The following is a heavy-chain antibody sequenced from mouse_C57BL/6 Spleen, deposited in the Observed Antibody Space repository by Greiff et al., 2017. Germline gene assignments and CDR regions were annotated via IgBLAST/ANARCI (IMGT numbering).Heavy chain of an antibody. CDR1: GYTFTSYW. V-gene: IGHV1-69*01. J-gene: IGHJ2*01. CDR3: ALLLRSRGFDY. D-gene: IGHD1-1*01. Sequence: QVQLQQPGAELVMPGASVKLSCKASGYTFTSYWMTWVKQRPGQGLEWIGEIDPSDSYTNYNQKFKGKSTLTVDKSSSTAYMQLSSLTSEDSAVYYCALLLRSRGFDYWGQGTTLTVSS. CDR2: IDPSDSYT.